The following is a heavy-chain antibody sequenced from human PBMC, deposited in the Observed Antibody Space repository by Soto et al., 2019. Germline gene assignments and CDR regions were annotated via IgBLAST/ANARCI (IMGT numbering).Heavy chain of an antibody. V-gene: IGHV3-30-3*01. D-gene: IGHD3-9*01. CDR1: GFTFSSYA. CDR2: ISYDGSNK. Sequence: PGGSLRLSCAASGFTFSSYAMHWVRQAPGKWLEWVAAISYDGSNKYYADSVKGRFTISRDNSKNTLYLQMNCLRAEDTAVYYCARDFGYFDWLLSWHYYYYGMDVWGQGTTVTVYS. J-gene: IGHJ6*02. CDR3: ARDFGYFDWLLSWHYYYYGMDV.